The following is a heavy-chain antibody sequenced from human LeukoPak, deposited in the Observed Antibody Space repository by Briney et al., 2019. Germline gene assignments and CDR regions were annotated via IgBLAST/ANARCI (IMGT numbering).Heavy chain of an antibody. J-gene: IGHJ5*02. V-gene: IGHV4-61*02. D-gene: IGHD3-9*01. CDR1: GGSISSGSYY. CDR2: IYTSGST. CDR3: AREYFDWHFERWFDP. Sequence: SQTLSLTCTVSGGSISSGSYYWSWIRQPAGKGLEWIGRIYTSGSTNYNPSLKSRVTISVDTSKNQFSLKLSSVTAADTAVYYCAREYFDWHFERWFDPWGQGTLVTVSS.